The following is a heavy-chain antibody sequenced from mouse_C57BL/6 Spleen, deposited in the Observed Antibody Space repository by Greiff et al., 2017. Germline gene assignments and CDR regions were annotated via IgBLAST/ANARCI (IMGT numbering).Heavy chain of an antibody. D-gene: IGHD3-1*01. V-gene: IGHV1-82*01. CDR3: ARSGYAMDY. CDR1: GYAFSSSW. J-gene: IGHJ4*01. CDR2: IYPGDGDT. Sequence: QVQLQQSGPELVKPGASVKISCKASGYAFSSSWMNWVKQRPGKGLEWIGRIYPGDGDTNYNGKFKGKATLTADKSSSTAYIQLSSLTSEDSAVYFCARSGYAMDYWGQGTSVTVSS.